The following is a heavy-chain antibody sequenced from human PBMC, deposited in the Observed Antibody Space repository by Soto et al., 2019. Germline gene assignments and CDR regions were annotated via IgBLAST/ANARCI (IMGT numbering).Heavy chain of an antibody. D-gene: IGHD5-18*01. CDR3: ARHRGYSYGTYYYYYYMDV. Sequence: QLQLQESGPGLVKPSETLSLTCTVSGGSISSSSYYWGWIRQPPGKGLEWIGSIYYSGSTYYNPSLKSRVTISVDTSKNQFSLKLSSVTAADTAVYYCARHRGYSYGTYYYYYYMDVWGKGTTVTVSS. CDR1: GGSISSSSYY. J-gene: IGHJ6*03. V-gene: IGHV4-39*01. CDR2: IYYSGST.